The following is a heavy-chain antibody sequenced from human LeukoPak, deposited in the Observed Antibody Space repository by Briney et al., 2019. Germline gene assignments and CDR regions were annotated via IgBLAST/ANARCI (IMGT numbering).Heavy chain of an antibody. CDR2: ISSSSSYI. V-gene: IGHV3-21*01. Sequence: GGSLRLSCAASGCTFSSYSMNWVRQAPGKGLEWVSSISSSSSYIYYADSVKGRFTISRDNAKNSLYLQMNSLRAEDTAVYYCARVDYLLGDAFDIWGQGTMVTVSS. CDR1: GCTFSSYS. J-gene: IGHJ3*02. D-gene: IGHD4-11*01. CDR3: ARVDYLLGDAFDI.